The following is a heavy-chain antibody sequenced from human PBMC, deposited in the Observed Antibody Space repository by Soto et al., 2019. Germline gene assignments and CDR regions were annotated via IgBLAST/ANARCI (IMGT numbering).Heavy chain of an antibody. D-gene: IGHD5-18*01. Sequence: GASVKVSCKASGYTFTGYYMHWVRQAPGQGLEWMGWINPNSGGTNYAQKFQGRVTMTRDTSISTAYMELSRLRSDDTAVYYCASQYSYRTIFYYYGMDVWGQGNTVTVSS. CDR3: ASQYSYRTIFYYYGMDV. CDR2: INPNSGGT. V-gene: IGHV1-2*02. CDR1: GYTFTGYY. J-gene: IGHJ6*02.